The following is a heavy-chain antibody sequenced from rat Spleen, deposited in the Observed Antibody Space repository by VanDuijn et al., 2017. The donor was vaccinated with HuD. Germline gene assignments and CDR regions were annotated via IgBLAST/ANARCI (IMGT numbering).Heavy chain of an antibody. CDR3: AKGTGSGWYFDF. CDR1: GFTFSDYY. D-gene: IGHD4-3*01. CDR2: ISTSGSRT. V-gene: IGHV5-7*01. J-gene: IGHJ1*01. Sequence: EVQLVEAGGGLVQPGRSLKVSCAASGFTFSDYYMIWVRQAPKKGLEWVATISTSGSRTYYPDSVKGRFTISRDNAKSSLYLQMNSLKSEDTATYYCAKGTGSGWYFDFWGPGTMVTVSS.